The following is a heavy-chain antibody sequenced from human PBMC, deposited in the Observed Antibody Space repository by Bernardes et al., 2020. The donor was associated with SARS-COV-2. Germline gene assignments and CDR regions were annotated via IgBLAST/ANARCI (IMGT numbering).Heavy chain of an antibody. CDR3: ARGINMIRVSDAFDI. J-gene: IGHJ3*02. CDR2: ISYDGSNK. Sequence: GGSLRLSCAASGFTFSSYAMHWVRQAPGKGLEWVAVISYDGSNKYYADSVKGRFTISRDTSRNHFSLRLSSVSAADTAVYYCARGINMIRVSDAFDIWGQGTVVTVSS. D-gene: IGHD3-10*01. V-gene: IGHV3-30-3*01. CDR1: GFTFSSYA.